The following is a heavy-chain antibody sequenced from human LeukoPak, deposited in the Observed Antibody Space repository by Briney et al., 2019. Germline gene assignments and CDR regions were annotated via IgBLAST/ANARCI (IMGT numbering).Heavy chain of an antibody. CDR1: GFTFSSYG. Sequence: GGSLRLSCAASGFTFSSYGMHWVRQAPGKGLEWVAFIRYDGSNKYYADSVKGRFTISRDNSKNTLYPQMNSLRAEDTAVYYCAKDKPEWYNWKNWFDPWGQGTLVTVSS. D-gene: IGHD1-20*01. CDR3: AKDKPEWYNWKNWFDP. V-gene: IGHV3-30*02. J-gene: IGHJ5*02. CDR2: IRYDGSNK.